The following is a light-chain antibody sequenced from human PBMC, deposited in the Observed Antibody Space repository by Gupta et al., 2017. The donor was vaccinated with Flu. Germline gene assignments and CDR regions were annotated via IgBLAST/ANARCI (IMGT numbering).Light chain of an antibody. CDR2: DVS. CDR3: SSYTSGSTLVVA. Sequence: QSALTQPASVSGSPGRSITISCTGTTSDVGGYNSVSWYQQRPGTAPKLMIYDVSNRPSGISNRFSGSKSGNTASLTISGLQAEDEADYYCSSYTSGSTLVVAFGGGIKLTVL. CDR1: TSDVGGYNS. J-gene: IGLJ2*01. V-gene: IGLV2-14*01.